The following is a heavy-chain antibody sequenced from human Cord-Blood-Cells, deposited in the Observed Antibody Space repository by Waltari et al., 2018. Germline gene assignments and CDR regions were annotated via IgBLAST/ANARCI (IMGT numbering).Heavy chain of an antibody. CDR1: GFTFSSYE. CDR2: ISSRGSTI. V-gene: IGHV3-48*03. J-gene: IGHJ4*02. D-gene: IGHD6-19*01. CDR3: ARGGLGYSSGWNGAYFDY. Sequence: EVQLVESGGGLVQPGGSLRLSCAASGFTFSSYEMNWVRQAPGKGLEWVSYISSRGSTIYYADSVKGRFTISRDNAKNSLYLQMNSLRAEDTAVYYCARGGLGYSSGWNGAYFDYWGQGTLVTVSS.